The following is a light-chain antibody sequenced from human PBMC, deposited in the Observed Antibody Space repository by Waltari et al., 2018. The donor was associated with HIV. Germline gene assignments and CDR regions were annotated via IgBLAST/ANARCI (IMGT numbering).Light chain of an antibody. CDR1: ALPKQY. J-gene: IGLJ1*01. CDR2: KDS. CDR3: QSAGV. V-gene: IGLV3-25*03. Sequence: SYELTQPPSVSVSPGQTARITCSGDALPKQYAYWYQQKPGQANVTVIYKDSERPSGIPERFSGSNSGTTVTLTISGVQAEDEADYYCQSAGVFGTGTKVTVL.